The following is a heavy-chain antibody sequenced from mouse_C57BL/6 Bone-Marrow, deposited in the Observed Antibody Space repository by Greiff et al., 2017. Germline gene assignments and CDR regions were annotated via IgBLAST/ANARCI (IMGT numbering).Heavy chain of an antibody. CDR2: IDPENGDT. D-gene: IGHD6-1*01. Sequence: VQLKQSGAELVRPGASVKLSCTASGFNIKDDYMHWVKQRPEQGLEWIGWIDPENGDTEYASKFQGKATITADTSYNTAYLQLSSLTSEDTAVYYCTPLQDGLAYWGQGTLVTVSA. CDR3: TPLQDGLAY. V-gene: IGHV14-4*01. CDR1: GFNIKDDY. J-gene: IGHJ3*01.